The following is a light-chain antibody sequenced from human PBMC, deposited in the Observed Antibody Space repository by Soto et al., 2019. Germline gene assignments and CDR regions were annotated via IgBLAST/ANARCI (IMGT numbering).Light chain of an antibody. J-gene: IGKJ2*03. CDR3: QQYNNLYS. CDR2: ATS. Sequence: EIVMTQTPATLSVSPGERATLSCRASQSIHGNLAWYQPKPGQAPRLLMYATSLSATGIPARFSGSGSGTEYTLTVSSLQCEDFAVFYGQQYNNLYSFGQGTKVESK. V-gene: IGKV3-15*01. CDR1: QSIHGN.